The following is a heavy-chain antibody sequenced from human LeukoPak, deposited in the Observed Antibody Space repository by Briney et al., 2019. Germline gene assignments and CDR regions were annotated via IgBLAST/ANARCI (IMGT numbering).Heavy chain of an antibody. CDR1: GGSISSYY. Sequence: SETLSLTCTVSGGSISSYYWSWIRQPPGKGLEWIGYIYYSGSTNYNPSLKSRVTMSVDTSKNQFSLKLSSVTAADTAVYYCARAREGFYDILTGYYPEAFDIWGQGTMVTVSS. CDR2: IYYSGST. V-gene: IGHV4-59*01. CDR3: ARAREGFYDILTGYYPEAFDI. J-gene: IGHJ3*02. D-gene: IGHD3-9*01.